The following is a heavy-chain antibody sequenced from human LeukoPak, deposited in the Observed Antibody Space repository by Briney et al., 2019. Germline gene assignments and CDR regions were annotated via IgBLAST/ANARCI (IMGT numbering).Heavy chain of an antibody. V-gene: IGHV3-30*14. Sequence: TGGSLRLSCAASGFSLSRNAMHWVRHAPRKGLEWAAGISYDGSNEYYADSVKGRFTISRDNSKNTLYLQMNGLRAEDTAVYYCARDHRGSGTEFDFWGQGTLVTVSS. CDR3: ARDHRGSGTEFDF. CDR1: GFSLSRNA. CDR2: ISYDGSNE. J-gene: IGHJ4*02. D-gene: IGHD3-10*01.